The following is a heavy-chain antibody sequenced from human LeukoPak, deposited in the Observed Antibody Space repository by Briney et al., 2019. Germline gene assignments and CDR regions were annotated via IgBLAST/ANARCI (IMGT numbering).Heavy chain of an antibody. Sequence: GGSLSLSCATSGFAFSSYGMHWVRQAPGKGLEWVGFIRYDGTIKYYADSMKGRFTISRDNSKNTLYLQMNTLRADDTAVYYCAKNAATYYYDSSGYYDHFDYRGQAALVTVSS. J-gene: IGHJ4*02. V-gene: IGHV3-30*02. CDR1: GFAFSSYG. D-gene: IGHD3-22*01. CDR3: AKNAATYYYDSSGYYDHFDY. CDR2: IRYDGTIK.